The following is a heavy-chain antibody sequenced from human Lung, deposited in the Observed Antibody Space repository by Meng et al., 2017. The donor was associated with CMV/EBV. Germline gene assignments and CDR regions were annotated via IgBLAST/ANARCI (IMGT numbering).Heavy chain of an antibody. CDR1: GGSITSSSHY. CDR2: IYYSGLT. D-gene: IGHD2-8*01. Sequence: HLQWSGPGLVKPSATLSLPCTVSGGSITSSSHYWGWIRQPPGKGLEWIGNIYYSGLTSYHPSLKSRVSISVDTSKTQFSLKLSSVTAADTAVFYCARVWANGEGWFDPWGQGTLVTVSS. J-gene: IGHJ5*02. V-gene: IGHV4-39*07. CDR3: ARVWANGEGWFDP.